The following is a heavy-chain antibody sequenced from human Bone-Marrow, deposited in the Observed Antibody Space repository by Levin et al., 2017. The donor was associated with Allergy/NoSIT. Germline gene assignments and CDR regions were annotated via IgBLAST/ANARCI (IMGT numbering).Heavy chain of an antibody. D-gene: IGHD2-21*02. CDR1: GFTFSSHG. CDR3: ARDGRVCAIGDCDTFSYYYYGVDV. J-gene: IGHJ6*02. Sequence: AGESLKISCAASGFTFSSHGMHWVRQAPGKGLEWVAVIWYDGSNKYYADSVKGRFTISRDNYQNTVHLQMNSLRAEDTAVYFCARDGRVCAIGDCDTFSYYYYGVDVWGQGTTVTVSS. V-gene: IGHV3-33*01. CDR2: IWYDGSNK.